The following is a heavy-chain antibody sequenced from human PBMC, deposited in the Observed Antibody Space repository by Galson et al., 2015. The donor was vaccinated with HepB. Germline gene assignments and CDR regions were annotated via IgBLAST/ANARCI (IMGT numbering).Heavy chain of an antibody. V-gene: IGHV3-23*01. CDR3: AKEASGSYGSAYYFDY. Sequence: SLRLSCAASGFIFSDYYMSWVRQAPGKGLEWVSAISGSGGSTYYTDSVKGRFTISRDNSKNTLYLQMNSLRAEDTAVYYCAKEASGSYGSAYYFDYWGQGTLVTVSS. CDR2: ISGSGGST. J-gene: IGHJ4*02. D-gene: IGHD1-26*01. CDR1: GFIFSDYY.